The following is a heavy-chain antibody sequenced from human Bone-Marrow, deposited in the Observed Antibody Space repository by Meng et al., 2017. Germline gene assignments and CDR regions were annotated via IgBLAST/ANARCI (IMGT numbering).Heavy chain of an antibody. CDR1: GFTFSNAY. J-gene: IGHJ4*02. V-gene: IGHV3-15*01. D-gene: IGHD5-12*01. CDR3: SGHIDY. CDR2: IKSKPDGETI. Sequence: QLVCLGGGLVKPGGSLRLSCEGSGFTFSNAYMTWVRQVPGKRLEWVGRIKSKPDGETIDYAAPVKGRFTISRDDSKNTVYLQMNSLKTEDTAVYYCSGHIDYWGQGTLVTVSS.